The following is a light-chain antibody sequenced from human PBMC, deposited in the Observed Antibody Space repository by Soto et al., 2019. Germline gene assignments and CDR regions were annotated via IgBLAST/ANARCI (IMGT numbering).Light chain of an antibody. CDR2: DAS. V-gene: IGKV3-11*01. J-gene: IGKJ4*01. Sequence: EIVLTQSPATLSLSPGERATLSCRASQSVSSYLAWYQQKPGQAPRLLMYDASNRATGIPARFSGSGSGTDFTATLSSLEPEDFAIYYCQQRSNWPPVTFGGGTKVEIK. CDR1: QSVSSY. CDR3: QQRSNWPPVT.